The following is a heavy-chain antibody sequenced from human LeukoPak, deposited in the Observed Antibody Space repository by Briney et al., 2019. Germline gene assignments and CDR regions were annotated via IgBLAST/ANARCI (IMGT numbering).Heavy chain of an antibody. CDR1: GGPISSYY. CDR2: IYYSGST. CDR3: AGAMTHYYYMDV. V-gene: IGHV4-59*01. J-gene: IGHJ6*03. Sequence: SETLSLTCTVSGGPISSYYWSWIRQPPGKGLEWIGYIYYSGSTNYNPSLKSRVTISVDTSKNQFSLKLSSVTAADTAVYYCAGAMTHYYYMDVWGKGTTVTVSS. D-gene: IGHD2-2*01.